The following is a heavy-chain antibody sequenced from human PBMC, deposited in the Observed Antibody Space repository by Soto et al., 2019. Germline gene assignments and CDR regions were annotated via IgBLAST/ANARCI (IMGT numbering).Heavy chain of an antibody. V-gene: IGHV5-10-1*01. Sequence: GESLKISCTASGYNFVTYWITWVRQKPGKGLEWMGRIDPADSYARYSPSFEGHVTMSVDRSINTDYLQWNSLRASESAIYYCAKNIEDLYFGLDAWGQGTSVTVSS. D-gene: IGHD5-12*01. CDR1: GYNFVTYW. J-gene: IGHJ6*02. CDR2: IDPADSYA. CDR3: AKNIEDLYFGLDA.